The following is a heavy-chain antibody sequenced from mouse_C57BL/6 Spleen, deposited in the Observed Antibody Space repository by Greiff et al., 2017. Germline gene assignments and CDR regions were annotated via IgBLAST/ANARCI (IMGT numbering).Heavy chain of an antibody. Sequence: QVQLQQPGTELVKPGASVKLSCKASGYTFTSYWMHWVKQRPGQGLEWIGNINPSNGGTNYNEKFKSKATLTVDKSSSTTYMQLSSLTSEDSAVYYCARGRRLGRTSFDYWGQGTTLTVSS. J-gene: IGHJ2*01. CDR1: GYTFTSYW. CDR3: ARGRRLGRTSFDY. CDR2: INPSNGGT. D-gene: IGHD1-2*01. V-gene: IGHV1-53*01.